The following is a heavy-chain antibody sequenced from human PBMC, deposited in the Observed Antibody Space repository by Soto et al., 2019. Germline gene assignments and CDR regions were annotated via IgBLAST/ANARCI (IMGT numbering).Heavy chain of an antibody. V-gene: IGHV4-34*01. CDR1: GESFSGYY. CDR2: INHSGST. Sequence: SETLSLTCAVYGESFSGYYWSWIRQPPGQGLEWIGEINHSGSTNYNPSLKSRVTISVDTSKKQFSLSLNSVTVADTAVYYCARAPWSSGSYYNFDSWGQGTLVTVSS. D-gene: IGHD3-10*01. CDR3: ARAPWSSGSYYNFDS. J-gene: IGHJ4*02.